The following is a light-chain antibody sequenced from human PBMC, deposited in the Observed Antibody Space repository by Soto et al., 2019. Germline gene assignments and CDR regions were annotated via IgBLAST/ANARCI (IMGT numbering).Light chain of an antibody. CDR2: ENN. CDR1: SSNIGNNY. Sequence: QSVLTQPPSVSAAPGQKVTISCSGSSSNIGNNYVSWYQQLPGTAPKLLIYENNKRPSGIPDRFSGSKSGTSATLGITGLQTGDEADYFCGTWDSSWSAGVFGTGTRSPS. J-gene: IGLJ1*01. V-gene: IGLV1-51*02. CDR3: GTWDSSWSAGV.